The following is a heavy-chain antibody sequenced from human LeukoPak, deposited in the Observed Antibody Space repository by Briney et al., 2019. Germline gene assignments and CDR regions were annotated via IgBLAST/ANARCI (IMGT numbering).Heavy chain of an antibody. D-gene: IGHD3-10*01. CDR1: GYTFTSYG. Sequence: ASVKVSCKASGYTFTSYGISWVRRAPGQGLEWMGWISPDSGDTNFAQRFQGRVTMTRDTSIRTVYMELSRLRSDDTAIYYCAAGGYYSFLVSWGQGTLVTVSS. J-gene: IGHJ5*02. V-gene: IGHV1-2*02. CDR3: AAGGYYSFLVS. CDR2: ISPDSGDT.